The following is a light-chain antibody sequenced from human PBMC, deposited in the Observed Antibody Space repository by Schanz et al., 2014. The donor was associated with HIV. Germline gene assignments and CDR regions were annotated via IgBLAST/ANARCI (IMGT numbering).Light chain of an antibody. Sequence: EIVLTQSPGSLSLSPGGRATLSCRASQSVTSGYLAWYQRKPGQAPRLLIFGASNRATGIPDRFSGSESGTDFTLTISRVEPEDYAVYYCQQYGSSPPTFGQGTKVEIK. J-gene: IGKJ1*01. CDR3: QQYGSSPPT. CDR2: GAS. V-gene: IGKV3-20*01. CDR1: QSVTSGY.